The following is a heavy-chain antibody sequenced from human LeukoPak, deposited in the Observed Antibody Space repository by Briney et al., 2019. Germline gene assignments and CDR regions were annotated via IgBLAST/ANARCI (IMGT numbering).Heavy chain of an antibody. Sequence: PGGSLRLSCVASGFTFSSYAMGWVRQAPGKRPEWVSSLTDSGGTTYYVDSVKGRFTISRDNSKNTLYLQMNSLRAEDTAVYYCASADDYGDYFDYWGQGTLVTVSS. CDR3: ASADDYGDYFDY. J-gene: IGHJ4*02. CDR1: GFTFSSYA. CDR2: LTDSGGTT. D-gene: IGHD4-17*01. V-gene: IGHV3-23*01.